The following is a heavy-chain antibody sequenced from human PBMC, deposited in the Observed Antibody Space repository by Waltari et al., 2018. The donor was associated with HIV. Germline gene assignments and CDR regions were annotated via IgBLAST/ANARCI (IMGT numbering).Heavy chain of an antibody. Sequence: QVQLQESGPGLVKPSQTLSLTCTVSGGSISSGDYYWSWIRQPPGKGLEWVGYIYYSGHTHDNPSLTSRVTQAVERSKNQFSLKLSSVTAADTAVYYCARAPSLSYFDYWGQGTLVTVSS. V-gene: IGHV4-30-4*08. CDR2: IYYSGHT. J-gene: IGHJ4*02. CDR1: GGSISSGDYY. CDR3: ARAPSLSYFDY.